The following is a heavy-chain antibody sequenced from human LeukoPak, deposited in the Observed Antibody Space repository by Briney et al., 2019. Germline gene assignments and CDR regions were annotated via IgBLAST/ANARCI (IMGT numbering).Heavy chain of an antibody. J-gene: IGHJ4*02. V-gene: IGHV1-58*01. CDR1: GFTFTSSA. CDR2: IVVGSGNT. D-gene: IGHD3-22*01. CDR3: AAVYDSSGYLGY. Sequence: GASVMVSCKASGFTFTSSAVQWVRQARGQRLEWIGWIVVGSGNTNYAQKFQERVTITRDMSTSTAYMELSSLRSEDTAVYYCAAVYDSSGYLGYWGQGTLVTVSS.